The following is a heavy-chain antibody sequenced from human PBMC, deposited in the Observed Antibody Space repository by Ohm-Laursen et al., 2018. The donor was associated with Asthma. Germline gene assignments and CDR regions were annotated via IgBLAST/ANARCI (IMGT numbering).Heavy chain of an antibody. CDR3: ARDYYGSGAY. CDR2: INSDGSST. V-gene: IGHV3-74*01. Sequence: GSLRLSCTASGFTFSGYWMQWVRHAPGKGLVWVSRINSDGSSTTYADSVRGRFTISRDNAKNTLYLQINSLRAEDTAVYYCARDYYGSGAYWGQGTLVTVSS. CDR1: GFTFSGYW. J-gene: IGHJ4*02. D-gene: IGHD3-10*01.